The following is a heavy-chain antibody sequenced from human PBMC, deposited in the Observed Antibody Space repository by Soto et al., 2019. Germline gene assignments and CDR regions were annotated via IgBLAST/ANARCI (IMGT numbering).Heavy chain of an antibody. CDR2: IYYSGST. Sequence: SETLSLTCTVSGGSISSYYWSWIRQPPGKGLEWIGYIYYSGSTNYNPSLKSRVTISVDTSKNQFSLKLSSVTAADTAVYYCARHAYGDYGSDYYHYYYMDVWGKGTTVTVSS. J-gene: IGHJ6*03. D-gene: IGHD4-17*01. CDR3: ARHAYGDYGSDYYHYYYMDV. V-gene: IGHV4-59*08. CDR1: GGSISSYY.